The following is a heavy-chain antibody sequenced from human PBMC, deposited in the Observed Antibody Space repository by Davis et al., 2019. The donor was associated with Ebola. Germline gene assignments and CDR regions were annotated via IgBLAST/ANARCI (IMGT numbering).Heavy chain of an antibody. CDR3: ARSFPLGTGSVRGREYFQH. J-gene: IGHJ1*01. CDR2: IYYSGST. D-gene: IGHD3-10*01. CDR1: GGSISSSSYY. V-gene: IGHV4-39*07. Sequence: PSETLSLTCTVSGGSISSSSYYWGWIRQPPGKGLEWIGSIYYSGSTYYNPSLKSRVTISVDTSKNQFSLKLSSVTAADTAVYYCARSFPLGTGSVRGREYFQHWGQGTLVTVSS.